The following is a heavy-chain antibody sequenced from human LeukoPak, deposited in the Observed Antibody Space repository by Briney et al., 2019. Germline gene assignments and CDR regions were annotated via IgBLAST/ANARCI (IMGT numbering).Heavy chain of an antibody. CDR2: ISGSGGST. V-gene: IGHV3-23*01. J-gene: IGHJ3*02. CDR3: ANGDGGHSSRWFSDAFDI. Sequence: GGSLRLSCAASGFTFSSYAMSWVRQAPGKGLEWVSAISGSGGSTYYADSVKGRFTISRDNSKNTLYLQMNSLRAEDTAVYYCANGDGGHSSRWFSDAFDIWGQGTRVTVSS. D-gene: IGHD6-13*01. CDR1: GFTFSSYA.